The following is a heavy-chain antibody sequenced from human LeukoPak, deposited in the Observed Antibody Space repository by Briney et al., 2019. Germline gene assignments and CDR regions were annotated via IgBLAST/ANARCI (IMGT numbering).Heavy chain of an antibody. CDR2: ISTYNGDT. D-gene: IGHD6-13*01. CDR1: GYTFTRYA. V-gene: IGHV1-18*04. J-gene: IGHJ4*02. Sequence: ASVKVSCKASGYTFTRYAISWVRQAPGQGLEWMGWISTYNGDTNYAQNLQGRVTMTRDTSTSTAYMELRNLRSDDTAVYYCAGSSGYSSSWYFDYWGQGTLVTVSS. CDR3: AGSSGYSSSWYFDY.